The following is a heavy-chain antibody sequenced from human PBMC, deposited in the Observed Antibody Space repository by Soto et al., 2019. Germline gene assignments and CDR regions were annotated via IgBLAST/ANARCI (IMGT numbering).Heavy chain of an antibody. D-gene: IGHD3-9*01. Sequence: QVQLQQWGAGPLRPLETLSLTCGVSGGPFSGYYWAWIRQSPGKGLEWIGEINDRGSINYNPSLKSRVSISVDTSKNHYSLNLRSVTAADTAAYYCARESHDILTGPPWVWYFDLWGRGTLVTVSS. J-gene: IGHJ2*01. CDR3: ARESHDILTGPPWVWYFDL. CDR2: INDRGSI. CDR1: GGPFSGYY. V-gene: IGHV4-34*01.